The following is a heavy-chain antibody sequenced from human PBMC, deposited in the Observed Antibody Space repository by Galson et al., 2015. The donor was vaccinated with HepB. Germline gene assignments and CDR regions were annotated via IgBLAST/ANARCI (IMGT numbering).Heavy chain of an antibody. CDR1: GFTFSSYA. Sequence: SLRLSCAASGFTFSSYAIMWVRQAPGKGLEWVSGMSDNGDKTFYADSVKGRFTISRDISKNTVYLQMNSRRVEDTAVYYCATRSGASGWYSYFQHWGQGTLVTVSS. J-gene: IGHJ1*01. V-gene: IGHV3-23*01. D-gene: IGHD6-19*01. CDR3: ATRSGASGWYSYFQH. CDR2: MSDNGDKT.